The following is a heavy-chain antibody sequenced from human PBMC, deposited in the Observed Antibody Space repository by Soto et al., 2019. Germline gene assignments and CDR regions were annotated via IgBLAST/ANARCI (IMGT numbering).Heavy chain of an antibody. Sequence: EVQLVESGGGLVQPGGSLRLSCEASGFNFSSYDMHWVRQATGKGLEWVSVIGTAGDTFYTGSVKGRFTISRENGKNSLYLQMNSLRAGDPAVYYCARAGQGASCSGGSCYLGASDFWGQGTMVTVSS. CDR1: GFNFSSYD. CDR2: IGTAGDT. CDR3: ARAGQGASCSGGSCYLGASDF. D-gene: IGHD2-15*01. V-gene: IGHV3-13*01. J-gene: IGHJ3*01.